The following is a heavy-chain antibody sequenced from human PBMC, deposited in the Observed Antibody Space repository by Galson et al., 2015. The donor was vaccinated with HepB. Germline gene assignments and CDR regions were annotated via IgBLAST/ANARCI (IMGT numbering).Heavy chain of an antibody. D-gene: IGHD3-3*01. V-gene: IGHV5-10-1*01. J-gene: IGHJ4*02. CDR1: GYSFTSYW. CDR3: ARHWPHYDFWSGHAAPDY. CDR2: IDPSDSYT. Sequence: QSGAEVKKPGESLRISCKGSGYSFTSYWISWVRQMPGKGLEWMGRIDPSDSYTNYSPSFQGHVTISADKSISTAYLQWSSLKASDTAMYYCARHWPHYDFWSGHAAPDYWGQGTLVTVSS.